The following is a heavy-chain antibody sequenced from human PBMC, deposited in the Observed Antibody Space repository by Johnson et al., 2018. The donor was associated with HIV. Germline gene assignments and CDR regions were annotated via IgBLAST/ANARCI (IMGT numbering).Heavy chain of an antibody. CDR1: GFTLSKYA. V-gene: IGHV3-30*04. D-gene: IGHD3-3*01. Sequence: QVHLVESGGGVVQPGRSLRLSCAASGFTLSKYAMHWVRQAPGKGLEWVAVISFDGGSKYYADSVKGRFTISRDNSKNTLYLQMTSLRAEDTAVYYCAKDQTYNFWSGYYGGDAFDIWGQGTMVTVCS. J-gene: IGHJ3*02. CDR3: AKDQTYNFWSGYYGGDAFDI. CDR2: ISFDGGSK.